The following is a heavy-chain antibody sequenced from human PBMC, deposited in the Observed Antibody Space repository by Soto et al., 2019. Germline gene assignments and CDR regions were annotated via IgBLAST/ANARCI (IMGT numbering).Heavy chain of an antibody. Sequence: SGFTFISSFMGCIRQAPRKGLEWAANINHEGGVTYNVDSVEGRFTISRDNTKDSLYLQMNSLRGEDTAIYYCARYYRGSGRYFFDYWGQGTPVTVAS. CDR2: INHEGGVT. J-gene: IGHJ4*02. V-gene: IGHV3-7*03. CDR1: GFTFISSF. CDR3: ARYYRGSGRYFFDY. D-gene: IGHD6-19*01.